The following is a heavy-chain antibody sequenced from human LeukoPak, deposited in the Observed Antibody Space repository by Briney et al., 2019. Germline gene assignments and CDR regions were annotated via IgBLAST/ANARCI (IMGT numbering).Heavy chain of an antibody. CDR1: GFTFSNYD. J-gene: IGHJ4*02. Sequence: PGGSLRLSCEASGFTFSNYDMHWVRQAPGKGLEWLAIVWYDGSDKYYADSVKGRFTVSRDNSKSTLYLQMNSLRADDTAVYYCARDLNREDFDYWGQGTLVAVSS. D-gene: IGHD3-9*01. CDR3: ARDLNREDFDY. V-gene: IGHV3-33*01. CDR2: VWYDGSDK.